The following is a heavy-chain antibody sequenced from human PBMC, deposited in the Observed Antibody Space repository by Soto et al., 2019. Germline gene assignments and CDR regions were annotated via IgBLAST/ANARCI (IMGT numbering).Heavy chain of an antibody. CDR2: ISGSGGST. J-gene: IGHJ4*02. D-gene: IGHD6-19*01. V-gene: IGHV3-23*01. CDR1: GFTFSSYV. Sequence: EVQLLESGGGLVQPGGSLRLSCAASGFTFSSYVMSWVRQATGKGLEWVSAISGSGGSTYYADSVKGRFTISRDNSKNTLYLQMNSLRAEDTAVYYCAKDLRYNSGWYGAWKQGFDYWGQGTLVTVSS. CDR3: AKDLRYNSGWYGAWKQGFDY.